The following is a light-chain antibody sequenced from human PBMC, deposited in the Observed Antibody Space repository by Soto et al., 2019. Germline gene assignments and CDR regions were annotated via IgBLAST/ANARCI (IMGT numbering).Light chain of an antibody. CDR3: QHYDASPWT. J-gene: IGKJ1*01. CDR2: GAF. CDR1: QSISSNY. V-gene: IGKV3-20*01. Sequence: EIVLTQSPGTLSLSPGERATLSCRASQSISSNYVAWYQQKPGQAPRLLIYGAFARAAGIPGRFSGSASGTDFTLTISRLETEDFAVYFCQHYDASPWTFGQGTKVELK.